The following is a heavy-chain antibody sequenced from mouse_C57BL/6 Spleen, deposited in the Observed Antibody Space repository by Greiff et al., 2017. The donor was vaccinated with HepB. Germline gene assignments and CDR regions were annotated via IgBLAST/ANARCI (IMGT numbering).Heavy chain of an antibody. V-gene: IGHV10-1*01. D-gene: IGHD2-5*01. CDR1: GFSFNTYA. Sequence: DVKLVESGGGLVQPKGSLKLSCAASGFSFNTYAMNWVRQAPGKGLEWVARIRSKSNNYATYYADSVKDRFTISRDDSESMLYLQMNNLKTEDTAMYYCVRHEGNSNYEGYYAMDYWGQGTSVTVSS. CDR2: IRSKSNNYAT. CDR3: VRHEGNSNYEGYYAMDY. J-gene: IGHJ4*01.